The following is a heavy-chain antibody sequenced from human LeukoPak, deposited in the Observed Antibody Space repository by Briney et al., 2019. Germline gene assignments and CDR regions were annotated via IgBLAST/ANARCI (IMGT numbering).Heavy chain of an antibody. V-gene: IGHV4-34*01. CDR3: ARGSDFWSRHLDY. Sequence: SETLSLTCAVYGGSFSGYYWSWIRQPPGKGLEWIGEINHSGSTNYNPSLKSRVTISADTSKNQFSLKLSSVTAADTAVYYCARGSDFWSRHLDYWGQGTLVTVSS. CDR2: INHSGST. CDR1: GGSFSGYY. J-gene: IGHJ4*02. D-gene: IGHD3-3*01.